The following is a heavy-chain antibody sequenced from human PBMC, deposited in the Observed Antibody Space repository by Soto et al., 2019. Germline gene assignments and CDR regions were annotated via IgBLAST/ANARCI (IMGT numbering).Heavy chain of an antibody. CDR3: TGEVASGY. Sequence: QVQLVESGGGVVQPVRSLRLSCAVSGFTVSTCGMHWVRQAPGKGLEWVAVISRDGGTKFYADSVKGRFTISKDNSRNTLFLEMNSLRSDDMAVYYCTGEVASGYWGQGTLVTVSS. V-gene: IGHV3-30*03. CDR1: GFTVSTCG. D-gene: IGHD2-8*02. J-gene: IGHJ4*02. CDR2: ISRDGGTK.